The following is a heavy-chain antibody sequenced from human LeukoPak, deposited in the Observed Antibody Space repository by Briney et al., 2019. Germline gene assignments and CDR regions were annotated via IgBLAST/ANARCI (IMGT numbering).Heavy chain of an antibody. Sequence: GGSLRLSCAASGFTFSNAWMTWVRQVRGKGPERVANIKTDGSEKYYVGSVEGRFAISRDNTKNSLYLQMNNLRAEDTGLYYCVSAPNSYYLDHWGQGTLVTVSS. CDR2: IKTDGSEK. J-gene: IGHJ4*02. CDR3: VSAPNSYYLDH. V-gene: IGHV3-7*01. CDR1: GFTFSNAW.